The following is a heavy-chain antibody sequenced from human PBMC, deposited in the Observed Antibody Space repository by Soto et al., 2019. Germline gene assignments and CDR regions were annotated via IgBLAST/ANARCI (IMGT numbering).Heavy chain of an antibody. CDR2: ISSRSTYI. V-gene: IGHV3-21*01. J-gene: IGHJ4*02. D-gene: IGHD2-8*01. Sequence: EVQLVESGGGLVKPGGSLRLSCETSGFTFNSYSMNWVRQAPGKGLEWVSSISSRSTYIYYADSVRGRFTISRDDAKNSLFLQMNGLRAEATADSYWARANQPFCSYGRCEGPLGCWGQGTLVTVSS. CDR3: ARANQPFCSYGRCEGPLGC. CDR1: GFTFNSYS.